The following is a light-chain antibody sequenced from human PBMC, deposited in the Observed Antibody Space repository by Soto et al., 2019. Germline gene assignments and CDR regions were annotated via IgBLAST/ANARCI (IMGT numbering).Light chain of an antibody. CDR2: TAS. CDR1: QGISSG. Sequence: DIQMTQSPSSVSASVGDSVTITCRASQGISSGLAWYQQKPGKAPNLLIHTASRLQSGVPSRFSGSGSGTDFTLTISSLQPEDFATYYCQQANSFPLTFGGGTKVEIK. CDR3: QQANSFPLT. J-gene: IGKJ4*01. V-gene: IGKV1-12*01.